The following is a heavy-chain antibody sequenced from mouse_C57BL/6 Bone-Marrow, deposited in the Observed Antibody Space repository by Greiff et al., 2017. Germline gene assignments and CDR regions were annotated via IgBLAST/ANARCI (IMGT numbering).Heavy chain of an antibody. CDR1: GFTFSDYY. CDR3: ARDPITTVVAGDWYFDV. D-gene: IGHD1-1*01. CDR2: INYDGSST. V-gene: IGHV5-16*01. J-gene: IGHJ1*03. Sequence: DVQLQESEGGLVQPGSSMKLSCTASGFTFSDYYMAWVRQVPEKGLEWVANINYDGSSTYYLDSLKSRFIISRDNAKNILYLQMSSLKSEDTATYYCARDPITTVVAGDWYFDVWGTGTTVTVSS.